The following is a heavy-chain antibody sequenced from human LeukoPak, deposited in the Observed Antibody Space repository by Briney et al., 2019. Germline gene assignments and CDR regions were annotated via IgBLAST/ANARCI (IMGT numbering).Heavy chain of an antibody. D-gene: IGHD2-15*01. CDR3: ARASTPYYMEV. J-gene: IGHJ6*03. Sequence: PSETLSLTCAVYGGSFSGYYWSWLRQPPGKGLEWIGEINHSGSTNYNPSLKSRVTISVDMSKNQFYLKLSSVTAADTAVYYCARASTPYYMEVWGKGTTVTVSS. CDR1: GGSFSGYY. CDR2: INHSGST. V-gene: IGHV4-34*01.